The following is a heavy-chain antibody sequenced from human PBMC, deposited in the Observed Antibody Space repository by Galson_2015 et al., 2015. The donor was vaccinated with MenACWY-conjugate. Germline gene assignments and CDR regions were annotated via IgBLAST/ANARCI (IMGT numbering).Heavy chain of an antibody. CDR2: FNPGGSST. Sequence: SLRLSCAASGFIFNTYWMHWVRQAPGKGLVWVSRFNPGGSSTTYADSVKDRFTISRDNAKNTLYLQMNSLRPEDTAVFYCAKSRGASFYFDSWGQGTLVTVSS. D-gene: IGHD1-26*01. CDR1: GFIFNTYW. J-gene: IGHJ4*02. V-gene: IGHV3-74*01. CDR3: AKSRGASFYFDS.